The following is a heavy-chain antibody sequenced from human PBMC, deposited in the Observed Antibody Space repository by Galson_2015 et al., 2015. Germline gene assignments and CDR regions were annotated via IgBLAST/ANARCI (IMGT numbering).Heavy chain of an antibody. V-gene: IGHV3-21*01. CDR1: EFTFSSYY. D-gene: IGHD3-3*01. J-gene: IGHJ4*02. CDR2: ISSTTTYI. Sequence: SLRLSCAASEFTFSSYYMSWVRQAPGKGLEWVSSISSTTTYIYYADSVKGRFTISRDNAKNSLYPQMNSLGAEDTAVYYCARQILDYDFWSGYYPTNLDYWGQGTLVTVSS. CDR3: ARQILDYDFWSGYYPTNLDY.